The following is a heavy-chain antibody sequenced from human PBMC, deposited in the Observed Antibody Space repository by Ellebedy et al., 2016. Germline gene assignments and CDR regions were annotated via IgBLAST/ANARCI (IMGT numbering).Heavy chain of an antibody. J-gene: IGHJ4*02. CDR1: GFTFSDYY. V-gene: IGHV3-11*01. CDR3: AKDVVPAAIDYFDY. D-gene: IGHD2-2*02. CDR2: ISSSGSTI. Sequence: GGSLRLXCAASGFTFSDYYMSWIRQAPGKGLEWVSYISSSGSTIYYADSVKGRFTISRDNSKNTLYLQMNSLRAEDTAVYYCAKDVVPAAIDYFDYWGQGTLVTVSS.